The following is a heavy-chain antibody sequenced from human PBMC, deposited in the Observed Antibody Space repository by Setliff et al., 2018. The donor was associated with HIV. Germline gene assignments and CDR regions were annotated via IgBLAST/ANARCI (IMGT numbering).Heavy chain of an antibody. CDR1: GGSLSSGYDY. J-gene: IGHJ6*03. V-gene: IGHV4-61*09. D-gene: IGHD5-12*01. Sequence: PSETLSLTCTVSGGSLSSGYDYWTWIRQPAGKGLEWIGHIYSAGSTNYNPTLTSRVTMSVDMSKNQFSLKLRSVTAADMAVYYCVREYSGVYPDFSFYIDVWGKGTTVTRLL. CDR3: VREYSGVYPDFSFYIDV. CDR2: IYSAGST.